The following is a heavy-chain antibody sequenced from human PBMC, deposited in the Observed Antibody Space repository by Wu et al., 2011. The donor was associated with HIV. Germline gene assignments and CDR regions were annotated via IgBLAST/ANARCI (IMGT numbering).Heavy chain of an antibody. V-gene: IGHV3-48*01. CDR3: ARIHYYDSSSADY. Sequence: VQLVESGEGLVQPGGSRETLLCSLWIHFSSYSMNWVRQAPGKGLEWVSYISSSSSTIYYADSVKGRFTISRDNAKNSLYLQMNSLRAEDTAVYYCARIHYYDSSSADYWAREPWSPSPQ. D-gene: IGHD3-22*01. J-gene: IGHJ4*02. CDR2: ISSSSSTI. CDR1: IHFSSYS.